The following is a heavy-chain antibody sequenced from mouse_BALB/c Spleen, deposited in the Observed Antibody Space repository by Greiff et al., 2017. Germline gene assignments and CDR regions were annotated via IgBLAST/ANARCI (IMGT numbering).Heavy chain of an antibody. V-gene: IGHV1-5*01. J-gene: IGHJ4*01. CDR3: ARGGLGTTARAMDY. CDR1: GYSFTSYW. Sequence: EVQLQESGTVLARPGASVKMSCKASGYSFTSYWMHWVKQRPGQGLEWIGAIYPGNSDTSYNQKFKGKAKLTAVTSASTAYMELSSLTNEDSAVYYCARGGLGTTARAMDYWGQGTSVTVSS. D-gene: IGHD1-2*01. CDR2: IYPGNSDT.